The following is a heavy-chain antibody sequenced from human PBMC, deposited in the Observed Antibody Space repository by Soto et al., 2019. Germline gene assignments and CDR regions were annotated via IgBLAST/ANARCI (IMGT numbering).Heavy chain of an antibody. CDR2: IKQDGSEK. D-gene: IGHD3-9*01. J-gene: IGHJ6*02. V-gene: IGHV3-7*05. CDR3: ARDSGRYDIFLLNYYYGMDV. CDR1: GFTFSSYW. Sequence: GGSLRLSCAASGFTFSSYWMSWVRQAPGKGLEWVANIKQDGSEKYYVDSVKGRFTISRDNAKNSLYLQMNSLRAEDTAVYYCARDSGRYDIFLLNYYYGMDVWGQGTTVTVSS.